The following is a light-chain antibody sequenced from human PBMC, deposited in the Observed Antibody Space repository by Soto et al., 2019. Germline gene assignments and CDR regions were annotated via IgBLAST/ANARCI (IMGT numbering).Light chain of an antibody. CDR3: QQYETFSGT. Sequence: DIQMTQSPSSLSASVGDIVTITCRASQSISGWLAWYQQKPGEAPKLLIYDASALPRGVPSRFSGSGSGTKFTLTIASLQPDDFATYYCQQYETFSGTFGPGTKVDIK. V-gene: IGKV1-5*01. CDR2: DAS. CDR1: QSISGW. J-gene: IGKJ1*01.